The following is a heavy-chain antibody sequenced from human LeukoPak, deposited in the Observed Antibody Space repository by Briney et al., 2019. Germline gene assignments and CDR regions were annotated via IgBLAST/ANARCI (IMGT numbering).Heavy chain of an antibody. CDR1: GFTFSSYA. Sequence: GGSLRLSCAASGFTFSSYAMSWVRQAPGKGLEWVSAISGSGGSTYYADSVKGRFTISRDNSKNTLYLQMNSLKTEDTAVYYCTTVSGIMITFGGVIVDYWGQGTLVTVSS. CDR3: TTVSGIMITFGGVIVDY. D-gene: IGHD3-16*02. V-gene: IGHV3-23*01. CDR2: ISGSGGST. J-gene: IGHJ4*02.